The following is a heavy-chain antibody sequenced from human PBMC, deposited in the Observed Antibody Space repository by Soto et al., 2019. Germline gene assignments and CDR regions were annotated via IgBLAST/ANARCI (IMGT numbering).Heavy chain of an antibody. CDR2: IYYSGST. Sequence: SETLSLTCTVSGGSISSGGYYWSWIRQHPGKGLEWIGYIYYSGSTYYNPSLKSRVTISVDTSKNQFSLKLSSVTAADTAVYYCARGLTYYDFWSGHAPVPYGMDVWGQVTTVTVS. D-gene: IGHD3-3*01. CDR3: ARGLTYYDFWSGHAPVPYGMDV. V-gene: IGHV4-31*03. J-gene: IGHJ6*02. CDR1: GGSISSGGYY.